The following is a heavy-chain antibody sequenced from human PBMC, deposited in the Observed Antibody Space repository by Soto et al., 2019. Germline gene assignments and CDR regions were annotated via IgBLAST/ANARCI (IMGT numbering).Heavy chain of an antibody. V-gene: IGHV1-69*01. CDR1: GGTFSSYA. CDR3: ASSNPYGYSYGYYFDY. J-gene: IGHJ4*02. D-gene: IGHD5-18*01. Sequence: QVQLVQSGAEVKKPGSSVKVSCKASGGTFSSYAISWVRQAPGQGLEWMGGIIPIFGTANYAQKFQGRVTITADESTSTADMELSSVRSEDTAVYYCASSNPYGYSYGYYFDYWGQGTLVTVSS. CDR2: IIPIFGTA.